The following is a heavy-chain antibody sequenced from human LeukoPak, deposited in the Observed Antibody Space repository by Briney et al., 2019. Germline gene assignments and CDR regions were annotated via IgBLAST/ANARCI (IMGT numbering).Heavy chain of an antibody. Sequence: SETLSLTCTVSGGSVSSGSYYWSWIRQPPGKGLEWIGYIYYSGSTNYNPSLKSRVTISVDMSKNQFSLKLSSVTAADTAVYYCARIITMVRGVIDYWGQGTLATVSS. D-gene: IGHD3-10*01. CDR3: ARIITMVRGVIDY. J-gene: IGHJ4*02. V-gene: IGHV4-61*01. CDR1: GGSVSSGSYY. CDR2: IYYSGST.